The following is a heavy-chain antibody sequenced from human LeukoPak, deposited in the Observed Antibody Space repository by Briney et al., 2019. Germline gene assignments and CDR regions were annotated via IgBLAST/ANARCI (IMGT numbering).Heavy chain of an antibody. CDR1: GYTFTGYY. J-gene: IGHJ5*02. V-gene: IGHV1-2*06. Sequence: ASVNVSCTASGYTFTGYYMHWVRRAPGQGLEWMGRINPNSGGTNYAQKFQGRVTMTRDTSISTAYMELSRLRSDDTAVYYCAREIRLARNWFDPWGQGTLVTVSS. CDR3: AREIRLARNWFDP. CDR2: INPNSGGT. D-gene: IGHD6-19*01.